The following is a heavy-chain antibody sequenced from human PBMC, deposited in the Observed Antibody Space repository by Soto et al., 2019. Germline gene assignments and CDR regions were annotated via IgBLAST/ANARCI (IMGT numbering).Heavy chain of an antibody. D-gene: IGHD3-3*01. CDR3: TRVGYDFWSGPPPYYYGMDV. V-gene: IGHV3-49*03. J-gene: IGHJ6*02. CDR1: GFTFGDYA. CDR2: IRSKAYGGTT. Sequence: LRLSCTASGFTFGDYAMSWFRQAPGKGLEWVGFIRSKAYGGTTEYAASVKGRFTISRDDSKSIAYLQMNSLKTEDTAVYYCTRVGYDFWSGPPPYYYGMDVWGQGTTVTVSS.